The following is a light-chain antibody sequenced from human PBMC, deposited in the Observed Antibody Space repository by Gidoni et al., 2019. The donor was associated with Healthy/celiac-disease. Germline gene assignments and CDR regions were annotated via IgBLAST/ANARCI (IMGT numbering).Light chain of an antibody. CDR1: QRVSSN. CDR3: QQYNNWPPGT. Sequence: EIEMTQSLATLSVFPGERATLSCRASQRVSSNLAWYQQKPGQAPRLLIYGASTRATGIPARFSGSGSGTEFTLTISSLQSEDFAVYYCQQYNNWPPGTFGQGTKVEIK. V-gene: IGKV3-15*01. CDR2: GAS. J-gene: IGKJ1*01.